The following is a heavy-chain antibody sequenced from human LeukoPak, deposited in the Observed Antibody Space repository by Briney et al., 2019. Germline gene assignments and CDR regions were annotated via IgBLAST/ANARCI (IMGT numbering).Heavy chain of an antibody. CDR1: GGSISSYY. J-gene: IGHJ4*02. V-gene: IGHV4-59*01. Sequence: SETLSLTCTVSGGSISSYYWSWIRQPPGKGLEWIGYIYYSGSTNYNPSLKSRVTISVDTSKNQFSLKLSSVTAADTAVYYCARGVSLDYWGQGTLVTVSS. CDR2: IYYSGST. CDR3: ARGVSLDY.